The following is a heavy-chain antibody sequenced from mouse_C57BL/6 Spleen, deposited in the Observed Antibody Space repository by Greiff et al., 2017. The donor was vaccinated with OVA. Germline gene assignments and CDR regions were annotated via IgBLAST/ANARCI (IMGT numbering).Heavy chain of an antibody. V-gene: IGHV5-16*01. J-gene: IGHJ4*01. CDR1: GFTFSDYY. CDR2: INYDGSST. Sequence: EVKLQESEGGLVQPGSSMKLSCTASGFTFSDYYMARVRQVPEKGLEWVANINYDGSSTYYLDSLKSRFIISRDNAKNILYLQISSLKSEDTATYYCARDSDYYGSSWGGNAMDYWGQGTSVTVSS. CDR3: ARDSDYYGSSWGGNAMDY. D-gene: IGHD1-1*01.